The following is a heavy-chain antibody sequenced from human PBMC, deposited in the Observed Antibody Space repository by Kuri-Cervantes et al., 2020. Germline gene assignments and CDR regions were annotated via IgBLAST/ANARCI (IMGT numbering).Heavy chain of an antibody. CDR1: GFTFSSYH. Sequence: GESLKISCAASGFTFSSYHMSWVRQAPGQGLEWASLISNSGGTTYYAGSVKGRFTISRDNSRNTLYLQMNSLRAEDTAVYYCAKEASIAVAGLPDYYYYMTSGAKGPRSPSP. D-gene: IGHD6-19*01. J-gene: IGHJ6*03. V-gene: IGHV3-23*01. CDR3: AKEASIAVAGLPDYYYYMTS. CDR2: ISNSGGTT.